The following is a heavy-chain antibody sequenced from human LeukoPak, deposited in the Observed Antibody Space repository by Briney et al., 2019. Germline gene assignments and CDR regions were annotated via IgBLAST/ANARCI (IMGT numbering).Heavy chain of an antibody. V-gene: IGHV4-34*01. CDR3: ARGLAIRYCSGGSCPYDY. D-gene: IGHD2-15*01. Sequence: SETLSLTCAVYGGSFSGYYWSWIRQPPGKGLEWIGEINHSGSTNYNPSLKSRVTLSVDTSKNQFSLKLSSVTAADTAVYYCARGLAIRYCSGGSCPYDYWGQGTLVTVSS. CDR1: GGSFSGYY. J-gene: IGHJ4*02. CDR2: INHSGST.